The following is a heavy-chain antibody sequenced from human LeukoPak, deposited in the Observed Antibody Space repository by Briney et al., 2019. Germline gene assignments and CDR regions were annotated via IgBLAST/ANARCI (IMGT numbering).Heavy chain of an antibody. V-gene: IGHV3-23*01. Sequence: GGSLRLSCAASGFTLSSYAMSWVRQAPGKGLEWVSGISGSGGSTDYADSVKGRFTISRDNSKNTLYLQMNSLRAEDTAVYYCAKDPLRYNWNSLNWFDPWGQGTLVTVSS. J-gene: IGHJ5*02. D-gene: IGHD1-7*01. CDR3: AKDPLRYNWNSLNWFDP. CDR2: ISGSGGST. CDR1: GFTLSSYA.